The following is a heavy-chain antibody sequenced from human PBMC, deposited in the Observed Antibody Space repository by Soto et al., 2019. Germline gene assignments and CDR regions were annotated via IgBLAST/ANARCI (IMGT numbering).Heavy chain of an antibody. V-gene: IGHV4-31*03. CDR3: ARAGPIGIVGATAIDY. J-gene: IGHJ4*02. CDR1: GGSISSGGYY. Sequence: PSETLSLTCTVSGGSISSGGYYWSWIRQHPGKGLEWIGYIYYSGSTYYNPSLKSRVTISVDTSKNQFSLKLSSVTAADTAVYYCARAGPIGIVGATAIDYWGQGTLVTVSS. D-gene: IGHD1-26*01. CDR2: IYYSGST.